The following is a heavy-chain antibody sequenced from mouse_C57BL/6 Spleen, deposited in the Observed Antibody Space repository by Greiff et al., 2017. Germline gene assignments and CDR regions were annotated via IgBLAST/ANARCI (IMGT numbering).Heavy chain of an antibody. D-gene: IGHD3-1*01. CDR3: ASSGRGAMDY. J-gene: IGHJ4*01. Sequence: EVNVVESGGGLVKPGGSLKLSCAASGFTFSDYGMHWVRQAPEKGLEWVAYISSGSSTIYYADTVKGRFTISRDNAKNTLFLQMTSLRSEDTAMYYCASSGRGAMDYWGQGTSVTVSS. CDR2: ISSGSSTI. V-gene: IGHV5-17*01. CDR1: GFTFSDYG.